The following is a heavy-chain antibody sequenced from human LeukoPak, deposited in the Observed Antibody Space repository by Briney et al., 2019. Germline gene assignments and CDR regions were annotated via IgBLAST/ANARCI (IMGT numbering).Heavy chain of an antibody. CDR1: GYTFTGYY. J-gene: IGHJ4*02. D-gene: IGHD6-13*01. Sequence: ASVKVSCKASGYTFTGYYMHWVRQAPGQGLEWMGWINPNSGGTNYAQKFQGRVTMTRDTSISTAYMELSRLRSDDTAVYYCARDLEGGSSWYRRHNYFDYWGQGTLVTVSS. CDR2: INPNSGGT. V-gene: IGHV1-2*02. CDR3: ARDLEGGSSWYRRHNYFDY.